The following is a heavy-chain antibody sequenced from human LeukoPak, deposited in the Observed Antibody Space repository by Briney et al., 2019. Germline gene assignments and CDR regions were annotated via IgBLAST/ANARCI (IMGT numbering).Heavy chain of an antibody. Sequence: GGSLRLSCAASGFTFSSYAMSWVRQAPGEGLEWVSAISGSDGGTYYADSVKGRFTISRDNSKNMLSLQMNTLRAEDTAIYYCAKGYTFGPNWFDPWGQGTLVTVSS. CDR2: ISGSDGGT. V-gene: IGHV3-23*01. CDR1: GFTFSSYA. CDR3: AKGYTFGPNWFDP. J-gene: IGHJ5*02. D-gene: IGHD5-18*01.